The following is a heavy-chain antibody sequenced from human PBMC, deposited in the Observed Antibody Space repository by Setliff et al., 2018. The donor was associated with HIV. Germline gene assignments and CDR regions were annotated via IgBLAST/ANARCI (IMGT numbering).Heavy chain of an antibody. CDR3: ARDLLGSSSLVDY. D-gene: IGHD6-6*01. CDR1: GGSISSGSYY. Sequence: SETLSLTCTVSGGSISSGSYYWSWIRQPAGKGLEWIGHIHTSGSSSYNPSLKSRVIISLDTSKYQISLKLNSVTAADTAVYYCARDLLGSSSLVDYWGQGTLVTVSS. V-gene: IGHV4-61*09. J-gene: IGHJ4*02. CDR2: IHTSGSS.